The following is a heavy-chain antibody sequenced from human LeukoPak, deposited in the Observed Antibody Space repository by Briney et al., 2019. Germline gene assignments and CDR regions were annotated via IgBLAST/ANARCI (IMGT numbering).Heavy chain of an antibody. D-gene: IGHD3-22*01. CDR1: GFTFSSYS. CDR3: ARSGYYYDSSGYYHQMYYFDY. V-gene: IGHV3-21*01. Sequence: GGSLRLSCAASGFTFSSYSMNWVRQAPGKGLEWVSSISSSSSYIYYADSVKGRFTISRDNAKNSLYLQMNSLRAEDTAVYYCARSGYYYDSSGYYHQMYYFDYWGQGTLVTVSS. J-gene: IGHJ4*02. CDR2: ISSSSSYI.